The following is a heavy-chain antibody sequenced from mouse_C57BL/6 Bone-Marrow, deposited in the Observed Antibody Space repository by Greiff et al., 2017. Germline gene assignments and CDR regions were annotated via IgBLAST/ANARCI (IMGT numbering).Heavy chain of an antibody. Sequence: EVQLQQSGAELVRPGASVKLSCTASGYTIKDDYMHWVKQRPEQGLEWIGWIDPENGDTEYNSKFQGKATMTAETSSNTAYLQLSSLTSADTAVYYCTTGYYSNYVLFDYWGQGTTLTVSS. CDR3: TTGYYSNYVLFDY. V-gene: IGHV14-4*01. J-gene: IGHJ2*01. CDR2: IDPENGDT. D-gene: IGHD2-5*01. CDR1: GYTIKDDY.